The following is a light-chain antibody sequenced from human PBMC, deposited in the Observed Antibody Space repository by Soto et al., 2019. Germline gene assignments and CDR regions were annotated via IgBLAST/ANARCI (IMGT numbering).Light chain of an antibody. CDR2: AAS. Sequence: DIQMTPSPSTLSASVVDRVTITCRASQGIRNDLGWYQQKPGKAPKLLIYAASSLQSGVPSRFSGSGSGTDFTLTISSLQSEDFAVYYCQQYNNWPWTFGQGTKVDIK. CDR3: QQYNNWPWT. J-gene: IGKJ1*01. CDR1: QGIRND. V-gene: IGKV1-17*01.